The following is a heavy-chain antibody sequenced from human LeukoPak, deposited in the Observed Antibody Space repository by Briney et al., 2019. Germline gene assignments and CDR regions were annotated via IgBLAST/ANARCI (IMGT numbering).Heavy chain of an antibody. V-gene: IGHV3-15*01. CDR3: TTDVPYTSGGAIAY. D-gene: IGHD3-16*02. CDR1: GFTFRNLW. J-gene: IGHJ4*02. CDR2: IKSKVNGETT. Sequence: GGSLRLSCAASGFTFRNLWMTWVRQAPGKGLEWVGRIKSKVNGETTDYAAPVRGRFTVSRDDSKNTLYLQMNNLKTEDTAMYYCTTDVPYTSGGAIAYWGQGTLVTVSS.